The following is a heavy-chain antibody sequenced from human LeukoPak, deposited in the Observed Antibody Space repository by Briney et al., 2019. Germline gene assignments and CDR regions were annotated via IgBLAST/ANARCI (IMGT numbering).Heavy chain of an antibody. CDR2: IIPMFGTA. Sequence: SVKVSCKXSGGTFSSYGISWVRQAPGQGLQWMGRIIPMFGTADYAQKFQGRVTITTDESTSTVYMELSSLRAEDTAVYYCARDGSYARSFDYWGQGTLVTVSS. V-gene: IGHV1-69*05. D-gene: IGHD2-2*01. CDR3: ARDGSYARSFDY. CDR1: GGTFSSYG. J-gene: IGHJ4*02.